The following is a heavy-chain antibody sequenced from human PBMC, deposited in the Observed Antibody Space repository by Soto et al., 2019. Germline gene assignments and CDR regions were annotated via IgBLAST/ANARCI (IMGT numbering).Heavy chain of an antibody. CDR3: ARPAAEYNWNQWHY. V-gene: IGHV3-30-3*01. J-gene: IGHJ4*02. Sequence: PVGSLRLSCAASGFTFSSYAMHWVRQAPGKGLEWVAVISYDGSNKYYADSVKGRFTISRDNSKNTLYLQMNSLRAEDTAVYYCARPAAEYNWNQWHYWGQGTLVTVSS. D-gene: IGHD1-20*01. CDR2: ISYDGSNK. CDR1: GFTFSSYA.